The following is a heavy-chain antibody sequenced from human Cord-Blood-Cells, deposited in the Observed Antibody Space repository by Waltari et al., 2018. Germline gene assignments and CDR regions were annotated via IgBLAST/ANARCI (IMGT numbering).Heavy chain of an antibody. J-gene: IGHJ3*02. CDR3: ARVSSSWYLDTFDI. CDR1: GGSISSYY. Sequence: QVQLQESGPGLVKPSETLSLTCTVSGGSISSYYWRWIRQPPGKGLEWIGYIYYSGSTNYNPSLKSRVTISVDTSKNQFSLKLSSVTAADTAVYYCARVSSSWYLDTFDIWGQGTMVTVSS. CDR2: IYYSGST. D-gene: IGHD6-13*01. V-gene: IGHV4-59*01.